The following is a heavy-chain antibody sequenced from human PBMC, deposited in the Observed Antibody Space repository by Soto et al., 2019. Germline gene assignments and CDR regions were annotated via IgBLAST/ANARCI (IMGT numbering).Heavy chain of an antibody. V-gene: IGHV3-23*01. D-gene: IGHD6-13*01. J-gene: IGHJ4*02. CDR1: GFTFSSYA. CDR2: ISGSGGST. Sequence: GGSLRLSCAASGFTFSSYAMSWVRQAPGKGLEWVSAISGSGGSTYYADSVKGRFTISRDNSKNTLYLQMNSLRAEDTAVYYCAKDSGPHLPHSSSWPFDYWGQGTLVTVSS. CDR3: AKDSGPHLPHSSSWPFDY.